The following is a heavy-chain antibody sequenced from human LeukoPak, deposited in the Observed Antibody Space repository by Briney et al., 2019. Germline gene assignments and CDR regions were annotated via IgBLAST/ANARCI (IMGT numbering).Heavy chain of an antibody. CDR3: ASDGSRYSSGGAFDI. V-gene: IGHV3-30*03. J-gene: IGHJ3*02. D-gene: IGHD6-19*01. Sequence: PGGSLRLSCAASGFTFSSYGMHWVRQAPGKGLEWVAVISYDGSNKYYADSVKGRFTISRDNSKNTLYLQMNSLRAEDTAVYYCASDGSRYSSGGAFDIWGQGTMVTVSS. CDR2: ISYDGSNK. CDR1: GFTFSSYG.